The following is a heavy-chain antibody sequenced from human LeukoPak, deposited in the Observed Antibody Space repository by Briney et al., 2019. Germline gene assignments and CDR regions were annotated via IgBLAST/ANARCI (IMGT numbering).Heavy chain of an antibody. CDR3: AKDIDWRIDGSYPSAFDI. J-gene: IGHJ3*02. D-gene: IGHD1-26*01. V-gene: IGHV3-9*03. Sequence: PGGSLRLSCAASGFTFDDYAMHWVRQAPGKGLEWVSGISWNSGSIGYADSVKGRFTISRDNAKNSLYLQMNSLRAEDMALYYCAKDIDWRIDGSYPSAFDIWGQGTMVTVSS. CDR2: ISWNSGSI. CDR1: GFTFDDYA.